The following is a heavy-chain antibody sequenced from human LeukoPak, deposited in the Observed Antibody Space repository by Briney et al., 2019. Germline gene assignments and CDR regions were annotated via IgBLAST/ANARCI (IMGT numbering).Heavy chain of an antibody. CDR1: GGSFSGYY. J-gene: IGHJ4*02. CDR2: INHSGST. Sequence: SETLSLTCAVYGGSFSGYYWSWIRQPPGKGLEWIGEINHSGSTNYNPSLKSRVTISVDTSKNQFSLKLSSVTAADTAVYYCARDSRNFLGTQYYFDYWGQGTLVTVSS. CDR3: ARDSRNFLGTQYYFDY. V-gene: IGHV4-34*01. D-gene: IGHD3-9*01.